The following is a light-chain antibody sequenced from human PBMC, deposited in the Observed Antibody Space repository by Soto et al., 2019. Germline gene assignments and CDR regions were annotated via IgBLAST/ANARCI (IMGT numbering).Light chain of an antibody. CDR2: DAS. CDR1: QSVSSD. V-gene: IGKV3-20*01. Sequence: EIVMTQSPATLSVSPGERATLSCRASQSVSSDLAWYQHKPGQAPRLLIYDASSRATGIPDRFSGSGSGTDFTLTISRLEPEDFAVYYCQQYGSSLWTFGQGTKVDI. CDR3: QQYGSSLWT. J-gene: IGKJ1*01.